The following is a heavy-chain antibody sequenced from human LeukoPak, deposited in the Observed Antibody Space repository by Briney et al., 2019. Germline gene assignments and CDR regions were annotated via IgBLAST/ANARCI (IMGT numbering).Heavy chain of an antibody. CDR2: ISGSGGST. D-gene: IGHD2-15*01. CDR3: ARGRYCSGGSCYGALGYYFEY. CDR1: GFTFSSYA. J-gene: IGHJ4*02. Sequence: GGSLRLSCAASGFTFSSYAMSWVRQAPGKGLEWVSAISGSGGSTYYADSVKGRFTISRDNSKNTLYLQMNSLRAEDTAVYYCARGRYCSGGSCYGALGYYFEYWGQGTLVTVSS. V-gene: IGHV3-23*01.